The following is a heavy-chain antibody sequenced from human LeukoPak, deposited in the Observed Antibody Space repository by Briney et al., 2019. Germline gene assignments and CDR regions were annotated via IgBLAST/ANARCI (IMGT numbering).Heavy chain of an antibody. D-gene: IGHD3-22*01. V-gene: IGHV1-2*02. Sequence: VASVKVSCKASGYTFTSYGISWVRQAPGQGLEWMGWINPNSGGTNYAQKFQGRVTMTRDTSISTAYMELSRLRSDDTAVYYCARPFDYYDSRGYDAFDIWGQGTMVTVSS. CDR3: ARPFDYYDSRGYDAFDI. J-gene: IGHJ3*02. CDR1: GYTFTSYG. CDR2: INPNSGGT.